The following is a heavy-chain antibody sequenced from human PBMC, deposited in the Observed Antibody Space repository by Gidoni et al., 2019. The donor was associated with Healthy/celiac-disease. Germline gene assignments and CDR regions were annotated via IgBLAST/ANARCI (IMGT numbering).Heavy chain of an antibody. V-gene: IGHV4-39*07. CDR3: ARDSPQEPLDY. D-gene: IGHD1-26*01. J-gene: IGHJ4*02. CDR2: IYYSGST. CDR1: GGSISSSSYY. Sequence: QLQLQESGPGLVKPSETLSLTCTVSGGSISSSSYYWGWIRQPPGKGLEWIGSIYYSGSTYYNPSLKSRVTISVDTSKNQFSLKLSSVTAADTAVYYCARDSPQEPLDYWGQGTLVTVSS.